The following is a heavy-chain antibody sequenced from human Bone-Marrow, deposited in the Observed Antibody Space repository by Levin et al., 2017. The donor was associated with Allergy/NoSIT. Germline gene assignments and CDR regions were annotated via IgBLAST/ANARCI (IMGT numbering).Heavy chain of an antibody. Sequence: GESLKISCAASGFTFSSNSMNWVRQAPGKGLEWVSYISDSSSTIYYADSVKGRFTISRDNAKNTLYLQMNSLRAEDTAVYYCARDRRSGYADGYDYWGQGTLVTVSS. CDR2: ISDSSSTI. CDR1: GFTFSSNS. D-gene: IGHD5-12*01. J-gene: IGHJ4*02. V-gene: IGHV3-48*01. CDR3: ARDRRSGYADGYDY.